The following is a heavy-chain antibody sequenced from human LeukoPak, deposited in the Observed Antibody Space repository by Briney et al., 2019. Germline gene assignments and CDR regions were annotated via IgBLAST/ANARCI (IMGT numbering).Heavy chain of an antibody. V-gene: IGHV3-15*01. D-gene: IGHD1-26*01. CDR1: GFTFSNAW. J-gene: IGHJ4*02. Sequence: GGSLRLSCAASGFTFSNAWMSWVRQAPGKGLEWVGRIKSKTDGGTTGYAAPVKGRFTISRDGSKNTLYLQMNSLKTEDTAVYYCTTEVRWELLDYWGQGTLVTVSS. CDR3: TTEVRWELLDY. CDR2: IKSKTDGGTT.